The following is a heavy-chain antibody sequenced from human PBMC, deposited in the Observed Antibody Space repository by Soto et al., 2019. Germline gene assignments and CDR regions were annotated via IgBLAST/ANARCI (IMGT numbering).Heavy chain of an antibody. Sequence: SETLSLTCTVSGGSISSYYWSWIRQPPGKGLEWIGYIYYSGSTNYNPSLKSRVTISVDTSKNQFSLKLSSVTAADTAVYYCAREGRYDYSNYYPFDYWGQGTLVTVSS. D-gene: IGHD4-4*01. CDR1: GGSISSYY. CDR3: AREGRYDYSNYYPFDY. CDR2: IYYSGST. J-gene: IGHJ4*02. V-gene: IGHV4-59*01.